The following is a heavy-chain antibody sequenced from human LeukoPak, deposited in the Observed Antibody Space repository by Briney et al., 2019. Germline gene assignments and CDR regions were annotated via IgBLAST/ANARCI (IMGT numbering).Heavy chain of an antibody. V-gene: IGHV3-30*02. CDR3: AKDRGGYDFGWDFDY. CDR1: GFTFSSYG. Sequence: PGGSLRLSCAASGFTFSSYGMHWVRQAPGKGLEWVPFIRYDGSNKYYADSVKGRFTISRDNSKNTLYLQMNSLRAEDTAVYYCAKDRGGYDFGWDFDYWGQGTLVTVSS. D-gene: IGHD5-12*01. J-gene: IGHJ4*02. CDR2: IRYDGSNK.